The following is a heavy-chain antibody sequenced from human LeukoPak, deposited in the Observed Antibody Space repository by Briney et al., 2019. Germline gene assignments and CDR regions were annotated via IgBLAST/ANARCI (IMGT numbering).Heavy chain of an antibody. CDR2: IFSTGST. CDR3: ARGAYGSGSGNGFNI. Sequence: SQTLSLTCTVSGGSITSGTYYWSWIRQPAGKGLEWIGRIFSTGSTNYNPSLKSRVTMSVDTSKNQFSLNLSSVTAADTAVHYCARGAYGSGSGNGFNIWGQGTTVTVSS. CDR1: GGSITSGTYY. J-gene: IGHJ3*02. V-gene: IGHV4-61*02. D-gene: IGHD3-10*01.